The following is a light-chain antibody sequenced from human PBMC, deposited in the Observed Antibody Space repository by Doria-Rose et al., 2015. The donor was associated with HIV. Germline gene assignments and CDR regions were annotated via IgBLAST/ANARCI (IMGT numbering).Light chain of an antibody. V-gene: IGKV1-5*03. CDR3: QQYNSYSPWT. J-gene: IGKJ2*02. CDR1: QSITRW. Sequence: TQSPSTLSASVGDSVTITCRASQSITRWLARYQQKPGKAPKLLIYKASLLESGVPSGFSGSGSGTEFTLTISSLQPDDFATYYCQQYNSYSPWTFGPGTKLEIK. CDR2: KAS.